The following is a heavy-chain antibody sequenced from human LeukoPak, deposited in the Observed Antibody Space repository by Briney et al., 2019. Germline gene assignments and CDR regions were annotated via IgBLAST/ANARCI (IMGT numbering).Heavy chain of an antibody. CDR1: GYTFTSYG. V-gene: IGHV1-18*01. D-gene: IGHD3-3*01. CDR3: ARDLGDYDALDVAGT. CDR2: ISAYNGNT. Sequence: ASVKVSCKASGYTFTSYGIIWVRQAPGQGLEWMGWISAYNGNTNYARKLQGRVTMTTDTSTSTAYMELRSLRSDDTAVYYCARDLGDYDALDVAGTWGQGTLVTVSS. J-gene: IGHJ4*02.